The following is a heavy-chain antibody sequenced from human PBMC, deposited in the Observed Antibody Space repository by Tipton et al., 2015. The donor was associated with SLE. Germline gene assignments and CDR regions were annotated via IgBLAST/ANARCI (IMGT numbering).Heavy chain of an antibody. J-gene: IGHJ4*02. Sequence: TLSLTCTVSNVSISSSTYYWGWIRQPPGKGLEWIGNINYSGTTYYNPSLKTRITISVDTSKIQFSLRLTSVTAADTAMYYCARAIGANFFNFWGQGTLVTVSS. V-gene: IGHV4-39*07. CDR2: INYSGTT. CDR1: NVSISSSTYY. D-gene: IGHD3-16*01. CDR3: ARAIGANFFNF.